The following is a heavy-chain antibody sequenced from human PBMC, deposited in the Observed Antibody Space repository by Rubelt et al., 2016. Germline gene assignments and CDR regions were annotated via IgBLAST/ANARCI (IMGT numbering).Heavy chain of an antibody. V-gene: IGHV1-18*01. CDR3: ARATNWNYAFDI. J-gene: IGHJ3*02. CDR2: ISVNSGDT. CDR1: GYTFSKYG. D-gene: IGHD1-7*01. Sequence: QVQLVQSGAEVKKSGASVKVSCKASGYTFSKYGISWVRQAPGQGLEWMGWISVNSGDTKYAQKRQGRGTMTTDTSTSTAYMERTSLRSDDTAVYSCARATNWNYAFDIWGQGTMVTVSS.